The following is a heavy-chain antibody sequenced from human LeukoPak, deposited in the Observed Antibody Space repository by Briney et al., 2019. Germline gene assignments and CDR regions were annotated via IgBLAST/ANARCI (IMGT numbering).Heavy chain of an antibody. CDR1: GYTFTSYG. D-gene: IGHD4-23*01. CDR2: INPSGGST. J-gene: IGHJ4*02. CDR3: ARDCGNSVSHFDY. V-gene: IGHV1-46*01. Sequence: EASVKVSCKASGYTFTSYGISWVRQAPGQGLEWMGIINPSGGSTSYAQKFQGRVTMTRDTSTSTVYMELSSLRSEDTAVYYCARDCGNSVSHFDYWGQGTLVTVSS.